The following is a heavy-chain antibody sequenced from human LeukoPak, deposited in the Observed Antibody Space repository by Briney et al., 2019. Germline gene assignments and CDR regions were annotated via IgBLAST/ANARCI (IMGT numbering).Heavy chain of an antibody. D-gene: IGHD3-22*01. J-gene: IGHJ4*02. CDR1: GFSLSTSGVG. Sequence: SGPTLVKPTQTLTLTCTFSGFSLSTSGVGVGWIRQPPGKALEWLALIYWDDDKRYSPSLKSRLTITKDTSKNQVVLTMTNMDPVDTATYYCAHGTRDYYDSSGYPYYFDYWGQGTLVTVSS. CDR3: AHGTRDYYDSSGYPYYFDY. V-gene: IGHV2-5*02. CDR2: IYWDDDK.